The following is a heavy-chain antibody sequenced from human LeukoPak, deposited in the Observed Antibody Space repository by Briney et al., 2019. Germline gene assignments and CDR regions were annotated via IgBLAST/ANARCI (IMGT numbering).Heavy chain of an antibody. CDR1: GYTFTSYG. CDR3: ARERTFSGSYYFDY. J-gene: IGHJ4*02. CDR2: ISAYNGNT. D-gene: IGHD1-26*01. V-gene: IGHV1-18*01. Sequence: ASVKVACKASGYTFTSYGISWVRQAPGQGLEWMGWISAYNGNTNYAQKLQGRVTMTTDTSTSTAYMELRSLRSDDTAVYYCARERTFSGSYYFDYWGQGTLVTVSS.